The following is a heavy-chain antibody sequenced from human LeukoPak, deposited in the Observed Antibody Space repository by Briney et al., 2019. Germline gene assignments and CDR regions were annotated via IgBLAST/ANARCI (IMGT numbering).Heavy chain of an antibody. J-gene: IGHJ3*02. V-gene: IGHV1-8*03. CDR1: GYTFTSYD. Sequence: GASVKVSCKASGYTFTSYDINWVRQATGQGLEWMGWTNPNSGNTGYAQKFQGRVTITRNTSISTAYMELSSLRSEDTAVYYCALTTNWDDDAFDIWGQGTMVTVSS. CDR3: ALTTNWDDDAFDI. D-gene: IGHD7-27*01. CDR2: TNPNSGNT.